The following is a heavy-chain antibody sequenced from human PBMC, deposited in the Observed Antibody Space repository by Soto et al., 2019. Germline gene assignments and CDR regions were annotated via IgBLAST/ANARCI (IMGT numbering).Heavy chain of an antibody. CDR2: IYRGGST. CDR3: ARYLNRLNYGDYFDC. J-gene: IGHJ4*02. Sequence: EVQLVESGGGLVQPGGSLRLSCAASGFTVRSNYMSWVRQAPGKGLEWVSVIYRGGSTYYADSVKGRFTISRDNSKNTPYLQMNSLRAEDTAVYYCARYLNRLNYGDYFDCWGQGTLVTVSS. CDR1: GFTVRSNY. D-gene: IGHD4-17*01. V-gene: IGHV3-66*01.